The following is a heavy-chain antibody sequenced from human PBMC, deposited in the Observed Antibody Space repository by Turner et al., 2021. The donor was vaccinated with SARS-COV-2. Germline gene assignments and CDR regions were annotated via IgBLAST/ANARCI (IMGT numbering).Heavy chain of an antibody. CDR3: AVPSVAYDARGYYSHPRFDY. J-gene: IGHJ4*02. Sequence: QLQESAPDVVKPSETLSFTCTASGGSISVFDYSWAWIRQPPGMGPEGIGSVCYGGTTHSKPTLKSRVTICIDTTYNQSSKNETSVTATDTTVDYSAVPSVAYDARGYYSHPRFDYWGQGTLVTVSS. V-gene: IGHV4-39*01. CDR2: VCYGGTT. CDR1: GGSISVFDYS. D-gene: IGHD3-22*01.